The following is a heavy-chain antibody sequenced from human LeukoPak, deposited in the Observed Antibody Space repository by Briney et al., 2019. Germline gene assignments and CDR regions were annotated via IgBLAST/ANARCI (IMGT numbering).Heavy chain of an antibody. CDR2: ISAYNGNT. CDR3: ARAHLWGVSSGYYLNY. CDR1: GYTFTSYG. V-gene: IGHV1-18*01. J-gene: IGHJ4*02. D-gene: IGHD3-22*01. Sequence: ASVKVSCKASGYTFTSYGISWVRQAPGQGLEWMGWISAYNGNTNYAQKLQGRVTMTTDTSTSTAYMELRSLGSDDTAVYYCARAHLWGVSSGYYLNYWGQGTLVTVSS.